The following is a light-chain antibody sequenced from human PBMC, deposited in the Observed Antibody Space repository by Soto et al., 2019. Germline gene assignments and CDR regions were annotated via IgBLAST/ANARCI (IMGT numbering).Light chain of an antibody. V-gene: IGLV1-44*01. Sequence: QLVLTQPPSASGTPGQRVTISCSGSSSNIGSNTVNWYQQRPGTAPKLLIYSNNQRPSGVPDRFSGSKSGTLASLAISGLQSEDEADYYCAAWDDSLNGPVVFGGGTKLTVL. CDR3: AAWDDSLNGPVV. CDR1: SSNIGSNT. J-gene: IGLJ2*01. CDR2: SNN.